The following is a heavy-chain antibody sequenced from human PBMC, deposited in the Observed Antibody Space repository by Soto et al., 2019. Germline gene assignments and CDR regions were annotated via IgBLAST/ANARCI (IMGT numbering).Heavy chain of an antibody. CDR1: GYTFTSYG. D-gene: IGHD3-22*01. V-gene: IGHV1-18*01. CDR3: ARVNILLGAMIHPAAVVY. CDR2: ISAYNGNT. Sequence: GASVKVSCKASGYTFTSYGISWVRQAPGQGLEWMGWISAYNGNTNYAQKLQGRVTMTTDTSTSTAYMELRSLRSDDTAVYYCARVNILLGAMIHPAAVVYWDPGTLVTVFS. J-gene: IGHJ4*02.